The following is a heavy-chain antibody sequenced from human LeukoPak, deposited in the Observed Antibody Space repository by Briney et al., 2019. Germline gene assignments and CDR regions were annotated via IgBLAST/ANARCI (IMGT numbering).Heavy chain of an antibody. V-gene: IGHV3-49*04. J-gene: IGHJ4*02. CDR3: TRVPYDFGSLDY. Sequence: PGGSLRLSCSFSGFTFTDYAMSWVRQAPGKGLEWVGFISSKAFGGTTEYAASVKGRFIISRDESKSIAYLQMNSLKTEDTGIYYCTRVPYDFGSLDYWGQGTLVTVSS. D-gene: IGHD3-3*01. CDR2: ISSKAFGGTT. CDR1: GFTFTDYA.